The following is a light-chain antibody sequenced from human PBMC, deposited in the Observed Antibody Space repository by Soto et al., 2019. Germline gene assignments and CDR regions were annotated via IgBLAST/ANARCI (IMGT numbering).Light chain of an antibody. J-gene: IGLJ3*02. CDR3: SSFTSGSTLVV. Sequence: QSALTQPASVSGSPGQSITISCTGTSSDVGGYNFVSWYQHLPGKAPKLMIYDVSNRSSGVSNRFSGSKSGNTASLTISGLQADDEADYYCSSFTSGSTLVVFGGGTKLTVL. CDR1: SSDVGGYNF. V-gene: IGLV2-14*03. CDR2: DVS.